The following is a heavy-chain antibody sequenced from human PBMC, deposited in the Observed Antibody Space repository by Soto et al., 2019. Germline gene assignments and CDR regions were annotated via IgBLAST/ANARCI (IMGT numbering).Heavy chain of an antibody. J-gene: IGHJ4*02. D-gene: IGHD1-26*01. CDR3: ARGGPENDY. CDR2: IIPMSGAT. CDR1: GGTFSSYA. Sequence: QVQLVQSGAEVKKPGSSVKVSCKASGGTFSSYALSWVRQAPGQGLEWMGGIIPMSGATNYAQKFQGRVTFTADESTNPAFLETNRLGSEDTAGYYCARGGPENDYWGQGTLVTVSS. V-gene: IGHV1-69*12.